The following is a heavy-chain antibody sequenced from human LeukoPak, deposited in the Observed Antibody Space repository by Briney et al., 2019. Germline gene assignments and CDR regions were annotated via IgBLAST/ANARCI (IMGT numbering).Heavy chain of an antibody. D-gene: IGHD4-23*01. CDR3: ARDAVNYYGMDV. CDR1: GFTFSSYE. Sequence: TGGSLGLSCAASGFTFSSYEMNWVRQAPGKGLEWVSYISSSGSTIYYADSVKGRFTISRDNAKNSLYLQMNSLRAEDTAVYYCARDAVNYYGMDVWGQGTTVTVSS. J-gene: IGHJ6*02. V-gene: IGHV3-48*03. CDR2: ISSSGSTI.